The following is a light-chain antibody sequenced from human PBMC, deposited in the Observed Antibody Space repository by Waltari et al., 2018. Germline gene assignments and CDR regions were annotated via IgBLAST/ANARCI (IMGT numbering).Light chain of an antibody. V-gene: IGKV3-20*01. CDR1: QNVGTY. CDR2: HAS. J-gene: IGKJ1*01. Sequence: EIVLTQSPGTLSLSPGERATLSCRASQNVGTYLAWYQQKPGQAPRLLIFHASSRATGSPDRFSGSGSGTDFSLTISRLEPEDFAVYYCQNHERLPGMFGQGTNVEIK. CDR3: QNHERLPGM.